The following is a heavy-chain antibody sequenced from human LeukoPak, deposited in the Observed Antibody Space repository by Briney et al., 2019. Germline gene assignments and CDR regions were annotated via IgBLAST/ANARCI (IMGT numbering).Heavy chain of an antibody. D-gene: IGHD2-2*01. CDR1: GGSISRSSYY. CDR2: IYYSGST. CDR3: ARDGTIVVVPAVAVDP. J-gene: IGHJ5*02. V-gene: IGHV4-39*07. Sequence: PSETLSLTCTVSGGSISRSSYYWGWIRQPPGKGLEWIGSIYYSGSTYYNPSLKSRVTISVDTSKNQFSLKLSSVTAADTAVYYCARDGTIVVVPAVAVDPWGQGTLVTVSS.